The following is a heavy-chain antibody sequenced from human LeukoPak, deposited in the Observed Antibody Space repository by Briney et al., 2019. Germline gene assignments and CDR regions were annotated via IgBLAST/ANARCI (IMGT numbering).Heavy chain of an antibody. V-gene: IGHV4-59*01. J-gene: IGHJ6*02. CDR2: IYYSGST. Sequence: SETLSLTCTVSGGSISRYYWSWIRQPPGKGLEWIGYIYYSGSTNYNPSLKSRVTISVDTSKNQFSLKLSSVTAADTAVYYCARDSAFNPRYYYGMDVWGQGTTVTVSS. CDR1: GGSISRYY. CDR3: ARDSAFNPRYYYGMDV. D-gene: IGHD2/OR15-2a*01.